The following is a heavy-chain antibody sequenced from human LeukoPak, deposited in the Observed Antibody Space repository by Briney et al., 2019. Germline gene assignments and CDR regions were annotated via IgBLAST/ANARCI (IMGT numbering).Heavy chain of an antibody. D-gene: IGHD3-16*01. J-gene: IGHJ3*02. CDR2: IRYDGSNK. Sequence: PGGSLRLSCAASGFTFSSYGMHWVRQAPGKGLEWVAFIRYDGSNKYYADSVKGRFTISRDNAKNSLYLQMNSLRAEDTAVYYCAGGWREPGGSKIWGQGTMVTVSS. CDR3: AGGWREPGGSKI. CDR1: GFTFSSYG. V-gene: IGHV3-30*02.